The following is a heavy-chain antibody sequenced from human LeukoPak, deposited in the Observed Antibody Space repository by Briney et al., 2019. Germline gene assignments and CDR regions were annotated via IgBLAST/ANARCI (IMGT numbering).Heavy chain of an antibody. CDR2: IYYSGST. V-gene: IGHV4-59*01. Sequence: SETLSLTCTVSGGSISSYYWSWIRQPAGKGLEWIGSIYYSGSTNYNPSLKSRVTISVDTSKNQFSLKLSSVTAADTAVYYCARDELTGTHISWGQGTLVTVSS. D-gene: IGHD1-20*01. CDR1: GGSISSYY. J-gene: IGHJ4*02. CDR3: ARDELTGTHIS.